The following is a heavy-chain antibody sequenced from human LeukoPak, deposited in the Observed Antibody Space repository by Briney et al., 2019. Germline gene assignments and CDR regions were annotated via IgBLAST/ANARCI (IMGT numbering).Heavy chain of an antibody. J-gene: IGHJ6*02. CDR2: INPNSGGT. CDR3: ARDGYCSGGSCYGWNGMDV. CDR1: GYTFTAYY. V-gene: IGHV1-2*02. Sequence: ASVKVSCTASGYTFTAYYMHWVRQAPGQGLEWMGWINPNSGGTNYAQKFQGRITMTRDTSISTAYMELSRLRSDDTAVYYCARDGYCSGGSCYGWNGMDVWGQGTTVTVSS. D-gene: IGHD2-15*01.